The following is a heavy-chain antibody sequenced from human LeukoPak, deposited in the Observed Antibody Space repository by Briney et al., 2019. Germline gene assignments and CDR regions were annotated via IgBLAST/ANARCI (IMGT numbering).Heavy chain of an antibody. CDR3: AKHLVVYWGPFDY. V-gene: IGHV3-48*03. J-gene: IGHJ4*02. CDR2: ISSSGSTI. D-gene: IGHD7-27*01. CDR1: GFTFSSYE. Sequence: GGSLRLSCAASGFTFSSYEMNWVRQAPGKGLEWVSYISSSGSTIYYADSVKGRFTISRDNAKNSLYLQMNSLRAEDTAVYYCAKHLVVYWGPFDYWGQGTLVTVSS.